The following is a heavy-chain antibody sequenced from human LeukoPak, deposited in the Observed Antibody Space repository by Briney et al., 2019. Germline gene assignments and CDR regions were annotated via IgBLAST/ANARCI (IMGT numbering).Heavy chain of an antibody. D-gene: IGHD2-2*01. CDR3: AKDSLSPVVPAAIYYYYMDV. V-gene: IGHV3-30*02. Sequence: PGGSLRLSCAASGFIVSSSYMSWVRQAPGKGLEWVAFIRYDGSNKYYADSVKGRFTISRDNSKNTLYLQMNSLRAEDTAVYYCAKDSLSPVVPAAIYYYYMDVWGKGTTVTVSS. CDR1: GFIVSSSY. J-gene: IGHJ6*03. CDR2: IRYDGSNK.